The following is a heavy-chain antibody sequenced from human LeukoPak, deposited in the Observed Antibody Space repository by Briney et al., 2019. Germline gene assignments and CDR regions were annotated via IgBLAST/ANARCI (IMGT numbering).Heavy chain of an antibody. CDR2: ISGSGGST. V-gene: IGHV3-23*01. CDR3: ARDRNYGSGSYYPLLDY. CDR1: GFTFSSYA. Sequence: GGSLRLSCAASGFTFSSYAVSWVRQAPGKGLEWVSAISGSGGSTYYADSVKGRFTISRDNAKNSLYLQMNSLRAEDTAVYYCARDRNYGSGSYYPLLDYWGQGTLVTVSS. D-gene: IGHD3-10*01. J-gene: IGHJ4*02.